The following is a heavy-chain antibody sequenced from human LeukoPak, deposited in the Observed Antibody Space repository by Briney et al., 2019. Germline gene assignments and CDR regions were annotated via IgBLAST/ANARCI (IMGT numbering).Heavy chain of an antibody. Sequence: GGSLRLSCVASGFAVGSNYMSWVRQAPGKGLEWVAVIWYDGSNKYYADSVKGRFTISRDNSKNTLYLQMNSLRAEDTAVYYCARDDRFGELLSGFDYWGQGTLVTVSS. D-gene: IGHD3-10*01. CDR2: IWYDGSNK. CDR1: GFAVGSNY. V-gene: IGHV3-33*08. CDR3: ARDDRFGELLSGFDY. J-gene: IGHJ4*02.